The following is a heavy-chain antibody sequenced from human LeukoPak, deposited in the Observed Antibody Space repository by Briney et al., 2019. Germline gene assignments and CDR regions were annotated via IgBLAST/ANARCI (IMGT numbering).Heavy chain of an antibody. D-gene: IGHD3-3*01. CDR2: ICYSGST. CDR1: GFTFSDYD. V-gene: IGHV4-39*01. J-gene: IGHJ6*02. CDR3: ARHQPFWSGYYSFYYYYGMDV. Sequence: GSLRLSCAASGFTFSDYDMNWIRQAPGKGLEWIGSICYSGSTYYNPSLKSQVTISVDTHKNHFSLQLSSVPAADTAVYYCARHQPFWSGYYSFYYYYGMDVWGQGTTVTVSS.